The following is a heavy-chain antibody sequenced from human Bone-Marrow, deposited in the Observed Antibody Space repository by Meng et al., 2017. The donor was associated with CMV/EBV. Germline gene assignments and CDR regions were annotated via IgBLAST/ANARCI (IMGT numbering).Heavy chain of an antibody. CDR3: ARARRGYQLLNGY. D-gene: IGHD2-2*01. Sequence: SETLSLTCTVSGGSISSYYWSWIRQPPGKGLEWIGYIYYSGSTNYNPSLKSRVTISVDTSKNQFSLKPSSVTAADTAVYYCARARRGYQLLNGYWGQGTLVTVSS. J-gene: IGHJ4*02. V-gene: IGHV4-59*01. CDR2: IYYSGST. CDR1: GGSISSYY.